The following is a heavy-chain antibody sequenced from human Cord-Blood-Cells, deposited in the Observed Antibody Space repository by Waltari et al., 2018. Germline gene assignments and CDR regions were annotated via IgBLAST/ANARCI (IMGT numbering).Heavy chain of an antibody. CDR3: AREGGVWYFDL. J-gene: IGHJ2*01. Sequence: EVQLVESGGGLVKPGGSLRLSCAASGFTFSSYSMNWVHQAPGKGLGWVSSIRSSSSYIYYAGSVKGRFTISRDNAKNSLYLQMNSLGAEDTAVYYCAREGGVWYFDLWGRGTLVTVSS. CDR1: GFTFSSYS. D-gene: IGHD3-16*01. V-gene: IGHV3-21*01. CDR2: IRSSSSYI.